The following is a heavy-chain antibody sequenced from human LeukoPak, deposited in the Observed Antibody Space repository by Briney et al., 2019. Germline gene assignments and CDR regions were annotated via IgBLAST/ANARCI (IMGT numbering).Heavy chain of an antibody. Sequence: PGRSLRLSCAASGFTFSSYGMHWVRRAPDKGLEWVAVIWYDGSRKYYVDSVKGRFTISKDNSKNTLDLEMNSLRVDDTAVYYCARDRGLSYFDYWGQGTLVTVSS. D-gene: IGHD3-16*01. V-gene: IGHV3-33*01. J-gene: IGHJ4*02. CDR2: IWYDGSRK. CDR1: GFTFSSYG. CDR3: ARDRGLSYFDY.